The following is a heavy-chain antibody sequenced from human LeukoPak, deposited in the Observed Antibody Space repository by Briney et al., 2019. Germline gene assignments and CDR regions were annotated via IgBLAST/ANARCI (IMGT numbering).Heavy chain of an antibody. V-gene: IGHV3-23*01. D-gene: IGHD5-24*01. CDR1: GFTFSSYA. CDR3: AKARPALDGYNRPDY. J-gene: IGHJ4*02. Sequence: GGSLRLSCAASGFTFSSYAMSWVGQAPGKGLVWVSAISGSGGSTNYADSVKGRFTISRDNSKNTLYLQMNSLRAEDTAVYYCAKARPALDGYNRPDYWGQGTLVTVSS. CDR2: ISGSGGST.